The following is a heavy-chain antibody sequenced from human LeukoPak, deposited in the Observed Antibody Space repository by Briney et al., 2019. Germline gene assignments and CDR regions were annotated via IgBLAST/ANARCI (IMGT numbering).Heavy chain of an antibody. V-gene: IGHV1-46*02. CDR1: GYTFNSYY. CDR2: INPTGDPT. J-gene: IGHJ6*03. D-gene: IGHD3-22*01. CDR3: ARSSGSYSSLFYMHV. Sequence: ASVKVSCKTSGYTFNSYYMHWMRQAPGQGLEWVGIINPTGDPTTYAQKFQGRVTMTSDMSTSTVYMELSSLRSEDTAVYYCARSSGSYSSLFYMHVWGKGTTVTVSS.